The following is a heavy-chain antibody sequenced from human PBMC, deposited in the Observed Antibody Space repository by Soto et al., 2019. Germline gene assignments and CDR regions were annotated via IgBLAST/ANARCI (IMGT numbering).Heavy chain of an antibody. CDR2: IADSGNI. CDR1: GGSIGASHYF. Sequence: QLQESGPGLVKPSETLSLNCFVAGGSIGASHYFWGWIRQPPGRSLEWVGTIADSGNIYYNPSLQSRLTLSLDTSKNQFSVNLMSVTAADTAMYYCARHADTPLIKTPLAFDMWGPGTMVTVSS. V-gene: IGHV4-39*01. J-gene: IGHJ3*02. CDR3: ARHADTPLIKTPLAFDM. D-gene: IGHD5-18*01.